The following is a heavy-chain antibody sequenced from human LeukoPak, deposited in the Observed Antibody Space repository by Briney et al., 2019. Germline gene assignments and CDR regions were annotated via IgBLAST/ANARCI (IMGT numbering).Heavy chain of an antibody. Sequence: GGSLRLSCAAPGFTFSSYGMHWVRQAPGKGLEWVAVISYDGSNKYYADSVKGRFTISRDNSKNTLYLQMNSLRAEDTAVYYCARDKGYYYYYMDVWGKGTTVTVSS. V-gene: IGHV3-30*03. CDR2: ISYDGSNK. CDR3: ARDKGYYYYYMDV. J-gene: IGHJ6*03. CDR1: GFTFSSYG.